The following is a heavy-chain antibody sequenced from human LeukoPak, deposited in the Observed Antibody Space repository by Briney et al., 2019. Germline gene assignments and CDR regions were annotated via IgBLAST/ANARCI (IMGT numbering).Heavy chain of an antibody. CDR2: INHSGST. V-gene: IGHV4-34*01. D-gene: IGHD6-13*01. CDR3: AKPGYSSSWRIYWYFDL. CDR1: GGSFSGYY. Sequence: SETLSLTCAVYGGSFSGYYWSWIRQPPGKGLEWIGEINHSGSTNYNPSLKSRVTISVDTSKNQFSLKLSSVTAADTAVYYCAKPGYSSSWRIYWYFDLWGRGTLVTVSS. J-gene: IGHJ2*01.